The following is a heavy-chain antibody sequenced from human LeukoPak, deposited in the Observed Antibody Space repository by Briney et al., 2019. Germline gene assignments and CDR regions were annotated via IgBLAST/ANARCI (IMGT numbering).Heavy chain of an antibody. J-gene: IGHJ6*03. CDR3: ARVVAGTGGYFSYYYLDV. Sequence: GGSLRLSCAASGFTFSDYYMSWIRQAPGRGLEWVSYISNSGTTRYYADSVKGRFTISRDNAKNSLYLQMSSLRAEDTAIYYCARVVAGTGGYFSYYYLDVWGKGTTVTVSS. V-gene: IGHV3-11*04. D-gene: IGHD3-10*01. CDR1: GFTFSDYY. CDR2: ISNSGTTR.